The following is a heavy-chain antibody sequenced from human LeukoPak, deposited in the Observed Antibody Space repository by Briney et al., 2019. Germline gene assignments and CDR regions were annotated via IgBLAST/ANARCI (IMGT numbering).Heavy chain of an antibody. V-gene: IGHV3-53*01. CDR2: IYSTAIT. Sequence: PGGSLRLSCAASGFNFSANYMIWVRQAPGKGLEWVSVIYSTAITAYVDSVKGRFTISRDNSKNTLAPQMNSLRVEDTAVYYCARAPHALWFGGGAFDYWGQGTLVTVSS. CDR1: GFNFSANY. J-gene: IGHJ4*02. D-gene: IGHD3-10*01. CDR3: ARAPHALWFGGGAFDY.